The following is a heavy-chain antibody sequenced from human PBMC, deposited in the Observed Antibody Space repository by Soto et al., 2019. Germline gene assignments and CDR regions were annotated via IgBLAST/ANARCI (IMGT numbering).Heavy chain of an antibody. D-gene: IGHD6-6*01. J-gene: IGHJ6*02. CDR2: IIPIFGTA. CDR1: GGTFSSYA. CDR3: ARAGIAARPGDDYYYYGMDV. V-gene: IGHV1-69*13. Sequence: ASVKVSCKASGGTFSSYAISWVRQAPGQGLEWMGGIIPIFGTANYAQKFQGRVTITADESTSTAYMELSSLRSEDTAVYYCARAGIAARPGDDYYYYGMDVWGQGTTVTVSS.